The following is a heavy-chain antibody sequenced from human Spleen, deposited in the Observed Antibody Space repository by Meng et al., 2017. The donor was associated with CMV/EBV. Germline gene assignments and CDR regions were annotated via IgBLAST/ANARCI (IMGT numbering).Heavy chain of an antibody. CDR1: GYSFTDYY. D-gene: IGHD1-1*01. CDR3: ARGTGQPPYYFYGMDV. V-gene: IGHV1-2*02. CDR2: INPNSGGT. J-gene: IGHJ6*02. Sequence: ASVKVSCKASGYSFTDYYMHWVRQAPGQGLEWLGWINPNSGGTNYAQKFQGRVTMTRDTSISTAYMELSRLRSDDTAVYYCARGTGQPPYYFYGMDVWGQGTTVTVSS.